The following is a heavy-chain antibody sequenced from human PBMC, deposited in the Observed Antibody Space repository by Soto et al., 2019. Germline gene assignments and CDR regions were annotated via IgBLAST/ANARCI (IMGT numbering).Heavy chain of an antibody. V-gene: IGHV1-2*02. CDR1: GYTFTGYY. Sequence: VSVKVSCKASGYTFTGYYMHWVRQAPGQGLEWMGWIHRNSGGTNDAQKFQGRVTMTRDTSISTAYMELSRLRSDDTAVYYCARVAMVRGVTGYYYGMDVWGQGTTVTVSS. CDR3: ARVAMVRGVTGYYYGMDV. CDR2: IHRNSGGT. D-gene: IGHD3-10*01. J-gene: IGHJ6*02.